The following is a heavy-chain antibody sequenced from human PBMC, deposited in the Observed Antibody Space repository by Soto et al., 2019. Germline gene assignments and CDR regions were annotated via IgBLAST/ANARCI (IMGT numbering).Heavy chain of an antibody. V-gene: IGHV1-3*01. Sequence: QVQLVQSGAEGKKPGASVKVSCKASGYTFTSYAHHWVRQARGERPEWMGWINAANGDTKYSKKFQGRVTITRDTSASTGYRELSSLRAEDTAVYFCGRSVVGATGEILYNAMDVWGQGTTVTVSS. D-gene: IGHD1-26*01. J-gene: IGHJ6*02. CDR3: GRSVVGATGEILYNAMDV. CDR1: GYTFTSYA. CDR2: INAANGDT.